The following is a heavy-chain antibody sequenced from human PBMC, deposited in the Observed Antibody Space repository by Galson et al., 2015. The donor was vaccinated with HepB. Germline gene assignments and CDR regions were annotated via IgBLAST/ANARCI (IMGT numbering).Heavy chain of an antibody. J-gene: IGHJ6*02. CDR1: GFTVKTNY. Sequence: LRLSCAVSGFTVKTNYINWVRQAPGKGLEWVSIIYSDGTTYFADTVKGRFTISRSNSENTLFLQLNDLRPEDTARYYCARGRFRLDVWGHGTTVTVA. V-gene: IGHV3-53*04. CDR2: IYSDGTT. D-gene: IGHD3-16*01. CDR3: ARGRFRLDV.